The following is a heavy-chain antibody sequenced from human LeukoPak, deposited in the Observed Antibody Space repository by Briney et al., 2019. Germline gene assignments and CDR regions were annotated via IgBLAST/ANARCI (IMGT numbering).Heavy chain of an antibody. Sequence: SQTLSLTCAVSGVSISTGSYYWSWIRQPAGKGLEWIGRISTSGSTNYNPSLKSRVTISVDTSKNQFSLKLSSVTAADTAVYYCARERAPDSSGYYYNWFDPWGQGTLVTVSS. J-gene: IGHJ5*02. CDR3: ARERAPDSSGYYYNWFDP. D-gene: IGHD3-22*01. CDR1: GVSISTGSYY. CDR2: ISTSGST. V-gene: IGHV4-61*02.